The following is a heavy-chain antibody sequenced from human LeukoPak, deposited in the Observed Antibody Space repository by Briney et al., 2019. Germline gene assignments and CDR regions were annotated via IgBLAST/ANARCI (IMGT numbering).Heavy chain of an antibody. Sequence: PGGSLRLSCAASGFTFSSYAMSWVRQAPGKGLEWVSAISGSGGSTYYADSVKGRFTISRDNSKNTLYLQMNSLRAEDTAVYYCAKDRQKYYYDSSGYYYSFDYWGQGTLVTVSS. CDR3: AKDRQKYYYDSSGYYYSFDY. V-gene: IGHV3-23*01. J-gene: IGHJ4*02. D-gene: IGHD3-22*01. CDR1: GFTFSSYA. CDR2: ISGSGGST.